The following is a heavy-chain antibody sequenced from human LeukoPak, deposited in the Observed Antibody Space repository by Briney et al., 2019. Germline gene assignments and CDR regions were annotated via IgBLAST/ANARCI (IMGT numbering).Heavy chain of an antibody. J-gene: IGHJ4*02. V-gene: IGHV3-74*01. CDR3: AKAGPPGSYLGY. Sequence: PGGSLRLSCAASGFTFSSYWMHWVRQAPGKGLVWVSRINSDGSSTSYADSVKGRFTISRDNAKNTLYLQMNSLRAEDTALYYCAKAGPPGSYLGYWGQGTLVTVSS. CDR1: GFTFSSYW. D-gene: IGHD3-16*02. CDR2: INSDGSST.